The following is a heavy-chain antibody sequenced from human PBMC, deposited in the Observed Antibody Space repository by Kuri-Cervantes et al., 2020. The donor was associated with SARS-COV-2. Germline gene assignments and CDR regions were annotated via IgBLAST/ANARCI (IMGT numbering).Heavy chain of an antibody. CDR2: IWYDGSNK. D-gene: IGHD5-12*01. Sequence: GESLKISCAASGFTFSSYGMHWVRQAPGKGLEWVAVIWYDGSNKYYADSVKGRFTISRDNSKNSLYLQMNSLRAEDTAVYYCARAMRAHSGYDLYYYGMDVWSQGTTVTVSS. CDR1: GFTFSSYG. CDR3: ARAMRAHSGYDLYYYGMDV. J-gene: IGHJ6*02. V-gene: IGHV3-33*01.